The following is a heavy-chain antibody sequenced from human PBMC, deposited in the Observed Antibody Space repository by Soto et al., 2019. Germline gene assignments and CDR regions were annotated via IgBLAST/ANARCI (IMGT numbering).Heavy chain of an antibody. D-gene: IGHD6-19*01. Sequence: PGGSLRLSCAASGFTFSDYYMSWIRQAPGKGLEWVSYISSSSSTIYYADSVKGRFTISRDNAKNSLYLQMNSLRDEDTAVYYCARDGASSGWYVSPFDYWGQGTLVTVSS. CDR2: ISSSSSTI. CDR1: GFTFSDYY. J-gene: IGHJ4*02. V-gene: IGHV3-11*04. CDR3: ARDGASSGWYVSPFDY.